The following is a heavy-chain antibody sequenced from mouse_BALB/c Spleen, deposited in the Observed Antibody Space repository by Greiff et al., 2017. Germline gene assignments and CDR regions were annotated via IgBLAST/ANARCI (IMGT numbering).Heavy chain of an antibody. V-gene: IGHV1S81*02. D-gene: IGHD2-10*02. J-gene: IGHJ4*01. CDR3: ARGVWYGDPMDY. CDR1: GYTFTNYW. Sequence: QVQLQQSGAELVKPGASVKLSCKASGYTFTNYWMHWVKQRPGQGLEWIGEINPSNGRTNYNEKFKSKATLTVDKSSSTAYMQLSSLTSEDSAVYYCARGVWYGDPMDYWGQGTSVTVSS. CDR2: INPSNGRT.